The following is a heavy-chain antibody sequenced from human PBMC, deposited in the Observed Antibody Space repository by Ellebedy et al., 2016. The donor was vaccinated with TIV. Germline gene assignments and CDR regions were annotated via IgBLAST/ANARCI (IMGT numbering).Heavy chain of an antibody. J-gene: IGHJ4*02. V-gene: IGHV4-38-2*02. CDR2: IYHSGST. Sequence: GSLRLSXTVSGYSISSGYYWGWIRQPPGKGLEWIGSIYHSGSTYYNPSLKSRVTISVDTSKNQFSLKLSSVTAADTAVYYCAREGIRGVIELPLDYWGQGTLVTVSS. CDR1: GYSISSGYY. D-gene: IGHD3-10*01. CDR3: AREGIRGVIELPLDY.